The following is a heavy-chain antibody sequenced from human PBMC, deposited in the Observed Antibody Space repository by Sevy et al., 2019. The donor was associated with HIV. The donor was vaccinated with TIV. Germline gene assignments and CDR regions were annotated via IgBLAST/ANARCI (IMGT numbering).Heavy chain of an antibody. CDR3: ARDRRFCGNECYLYYYYGMDV. J-gene: IGHJ6*02. CDR2: IHADGSS. D-gene: IGHD3-16*02. Sequence: GGSLRLSCAASGFNVNDNYMTWVRQAPGKGLEWVSIIHADGSSYYADSVKGRFTMSRDNSKNIVNLQTNSLRADDTAVYYCARDRRFCGNECYLYYYYGMDVWGQGTAVTVS. V-gene: IGHV3-53*01. CDR1: GFNVNDNY.